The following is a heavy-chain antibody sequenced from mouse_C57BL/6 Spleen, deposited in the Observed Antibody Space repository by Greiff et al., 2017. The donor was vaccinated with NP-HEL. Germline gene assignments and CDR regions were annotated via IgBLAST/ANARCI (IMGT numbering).Heavy chain of an antibody. CDR2: INPNYGTT. V-gene: IGHV1-39*01. Sequence: EVQLQQSGPELVKPGASVKISCKASGYSFTDYNMNWVKQSNGKSLEWIGVINPNYGTTSYNQKFKGKATLTVDQSSSTAYMQLNSLTSEDSAVYYCATSYYYGSSYAMDYWGQGTSVTVSS. CDR3: ATSYYYGSSYAMDY. J-gene: IGHJ4*01. D-gene: IGHD1-1*01. CDR1: GYSFTDYN.